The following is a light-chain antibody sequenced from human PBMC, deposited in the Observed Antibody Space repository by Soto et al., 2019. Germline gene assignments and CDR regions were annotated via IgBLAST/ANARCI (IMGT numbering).Light chain of an antibody. CDR1: QSVNVY. Sequence: EIVMTQSPATLSVSPGERATLSCRASQSVNVYVAWYQQKPGRPPRLLIHGASIRAAGVPARFSGSGSGTEFTLTISSLQSEDFAIYYCQQYNNWPPFTFGQGTKLDFK. CDR3: QQYNNWPPFT. J-gene: IGKJ2*01. CDR2: GAS. V-gene: IGKV3-15*01.